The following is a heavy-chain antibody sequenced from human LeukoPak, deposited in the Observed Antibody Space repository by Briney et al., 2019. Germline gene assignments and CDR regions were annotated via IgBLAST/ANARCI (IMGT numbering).Heavy chain of an antibody. CDR1: GGTFSSYS. CDR3: ARAIEWGDAFDI. D-gene: IGHD2-8*01. V-gene: IGHV1-69*13. Sequence: SVKVSCKGCGGTFSSYSISWLRQAAARGLDGVGGIIPIFGTANYAQKFQGRVTITADESTSTAYMELSSLRSEDTAVYYCARAIEWGDAFDIWGQGTMVTVSS. J-gene: IGHJ3*02. CDR2: IIPIFGTA.